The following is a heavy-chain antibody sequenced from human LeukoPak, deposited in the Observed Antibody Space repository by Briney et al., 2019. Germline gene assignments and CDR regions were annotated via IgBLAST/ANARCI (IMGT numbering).Heavy chain of an antibody. CDR3: ARGLGGV. V-gene: IGHV3-48*04. J-gene: IGHJ6*02. CDR2: ISYSGSTI. Sequence: GGSLRLSCAASGFTFSSYSMNWVRQAPGKGLEWISYISYSGSTISYADSVKGRFTISRDNAKNSLYLQMNSLRAEDTAVYYCARGLGGVWGQGTTVTVSS. CDR1: GFTFSSYS.